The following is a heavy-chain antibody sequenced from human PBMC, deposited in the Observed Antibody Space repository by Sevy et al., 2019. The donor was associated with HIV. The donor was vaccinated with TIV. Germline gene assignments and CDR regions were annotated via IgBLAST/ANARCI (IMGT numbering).Heavy chain of an antibody. D-gene: IGHD3-3*01. V-gene: IGHV3-7*01. CDR2: IKQDGSEK. CDR1: GFTFSSYA. CDR3: ARLNRGYDFWSGYSSGGAFDI. J-gene: IGHJ3*02. Sequence: GGSLRLSCAASGFTFSSYAMHWVRQAPGKGLEWVANIKQDGSEKYYVDSVKGRFTISRDNAKNSLYLQMNSLGAEDTAVYYCARLNRGYDFWSGYSSGGAFDIWGQGTMVTVSS.